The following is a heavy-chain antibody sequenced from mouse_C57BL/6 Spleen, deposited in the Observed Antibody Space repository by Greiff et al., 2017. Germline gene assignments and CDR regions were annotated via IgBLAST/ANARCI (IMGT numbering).Heavy chain of an antibody. Sequence: QVHVKQSGAELVKPGASVKISCKASGYAFSSYWMNWVKQRPGKGLEWIGQIYPGDGDTNYNGKFKGKATLTADKSSSTAYMQLSSLTSEDSAVYFCALITTVVAPFAYWGQGTLVTVSA. CDR2: IYPGDGDT. CDR1: GYAFSSYW. V-gene: IGHV1-80*01. CDR3: ALITTVVAPFAY. J-gene: IGHJ3*01. D-gene: IGHD1-1*01.